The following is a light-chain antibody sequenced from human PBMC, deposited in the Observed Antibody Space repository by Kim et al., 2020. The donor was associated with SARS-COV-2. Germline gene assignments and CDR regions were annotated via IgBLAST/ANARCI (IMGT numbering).Light chain of an antibody. CDR1: QSVSNNY. V-gene: IGKV3-20*01. J-gene: IGKJ5*01. CDR3: QQYGSSPIT. Sequence: ENLLTQSPGILSLSPGERATLSCRASQSVSNNYLAWYQQKPGQAPRLLISGASSRATGIPDRFSGSGSGADFTLTISRLEPEDFAVYYCQQYGSSPITFGQGTRLEIK. CDR2: GAS.